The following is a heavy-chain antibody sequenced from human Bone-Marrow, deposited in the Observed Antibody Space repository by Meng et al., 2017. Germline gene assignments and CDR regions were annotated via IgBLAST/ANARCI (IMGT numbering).Heavy chain of an antibody. Sequence: GESLKISCAASGFTFSSYGMHWVRQAPGKGLEWVAVIWYDGSNKYYADSVKGRFTISRDNSKNTLYLQMNSLRAEDTAVYYCARGSPPAYCGGDCHSTLPDIWGQGTMVTVSS. D-gene: IGHD2-21*02. J-gene: IGHJ3*02. CDR3: ARGSPPAYCGGDCHSTLPDI. CDR1: GFTFSSYG. V-gene: IGHV3-33*01. CDR2: IWYDGSNK.